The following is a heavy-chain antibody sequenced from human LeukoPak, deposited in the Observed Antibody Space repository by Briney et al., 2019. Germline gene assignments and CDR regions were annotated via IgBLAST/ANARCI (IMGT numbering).Heavy chain of an antibody. J-gene: IGHJ5*02. V-gene: IGHV4-34*01. CDR2: INQGGNT. D-gene: IGHD3-22*01. CDR3: ARGKGDFTMKAMIVTALVFYFDL. Sequence: WLRHHYRKGLEWIGEINQGGNTKFNPSLKSRVTISLDTSKNQFSLKLSSVTAADTAVYYCARGKGDFTMKAMIVTALVFYFDLWGRGSVVTVSS.